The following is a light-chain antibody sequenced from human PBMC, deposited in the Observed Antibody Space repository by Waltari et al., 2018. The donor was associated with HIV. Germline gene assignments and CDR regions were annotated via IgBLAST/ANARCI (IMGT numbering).Light chain of an antibody. CDR2: DVT. CDR1: SSDVGGYKY. J-gene: IGLJ1*01. V-gene: IGLV2-14*03. Sequence: QSALTQPASVSGSPGQSITISCTGTSSDVGGYKYVSWYQQYPGKAPKLIIYDVTNRPPGVSKRVAGSKSGNTASLTISGLQAEDEADYYCCSYTSSITGRVFGTGTKVTVL. CDR3: CSYTSSITGRV.